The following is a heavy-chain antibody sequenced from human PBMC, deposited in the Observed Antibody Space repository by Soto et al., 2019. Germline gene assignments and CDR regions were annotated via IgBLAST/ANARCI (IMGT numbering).Heavy chain of an antibody. Sequence: GXSVQDSCKASGNAFTSYYRHWVRQAPGQGPEWMGLVNPSGGSTYYAQKFRGRVTMTRDTSTSTLYMELSSLRFDDTAVYYCACFITASGTHDAFGIWGQGTMVTVSS. V-gene: IGHV1-46*01. J-gene: IGHJ3*02. D-gene: IGHD6-25*01. CDR2: VNPSGGST. CDR1: GNAFTSYY. CDR3: ACFITASGTHDAFGI.